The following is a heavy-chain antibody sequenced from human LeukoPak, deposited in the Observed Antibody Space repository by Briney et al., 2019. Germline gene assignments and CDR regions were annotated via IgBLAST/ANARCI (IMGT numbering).Heavy chain of an antibody. Sequence: GSGPTLVNPTQTLTLTCTFSGSSLTTSGVGVGWIRQPPGKALEWLAFINGIDEKRYTPSLKSRLTITKDTSKNQVVLTMTVMDPVDTATYYCAHRRSDMATVSFDSWGQGTLVTVSS. CDR1: GSSLTTSGVG. J-gene: IGHJ4*02. V-gene: IGHV2-5*01. CDR3: AHRRSDMATVSFDS. CDR2: INGIDEK. D-gene: IGHD5-24*01.